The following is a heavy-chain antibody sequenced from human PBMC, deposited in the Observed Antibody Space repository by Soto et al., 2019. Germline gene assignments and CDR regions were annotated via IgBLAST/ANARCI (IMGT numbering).Heavy chain of an antibody. CDR3: ARDDVKASRWFRFLEY. Sequence: EVHLVESGGGLVKPGGSLRLSCAASGFTFSSSGMNWVRHAPGKGLEWVSSIKSSGNYIYYADSVKGRFTISRDNAKNSLYLQMNSLRVEDTAVYYCARDDVKASRWFRFLEYWGQGILVTVAS. V-gene: IGHV3-21*01. J-gene: IGHJ4*02. CDR2: IKSSGNYI. D-gene: IGHD6-13*01. CDR1: GFTFSSSG.